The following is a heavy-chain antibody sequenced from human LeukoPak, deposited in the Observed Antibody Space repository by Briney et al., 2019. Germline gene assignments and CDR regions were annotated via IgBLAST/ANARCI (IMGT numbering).Heavy chain of an antibody. D-gene: IGHD2-2*01. CDR1: GFTFSSYS. Sequence: GGSLRLSCAASGFTFSSYSMNWVRQAPGKGLEWVANIKQDGSEKYYVDSVKGRFTISRDNAKNSLYLQMNSLRAEDTAVYYCARLKLLWSNYFDYWGQGTLVTVSS. V-gene: IGHV3-7*01. CDR2: IKQDGSEK. J-gene: IGHJ4*02. CDR3: ARLKLLWSNYFDY.